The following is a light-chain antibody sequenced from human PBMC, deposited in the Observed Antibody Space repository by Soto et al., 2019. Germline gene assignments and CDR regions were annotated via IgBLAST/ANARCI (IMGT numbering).Light chain of an antibody. Sequence: IQMTQSPSSVSASVGDRVTITCRASRPISSWLAWYQQKPGQPPNLLIYSASTLRSGVPSRFSGSESGTLFTLTITNLQPEDFATYYCQQASSLPLTFGGGPKVEV. V-gene: IGKV1-12*01. CDR2: SAS. CDR3: QQASSLPLT. J-gene: IGKJ4*01. CDR1: RPISSW.